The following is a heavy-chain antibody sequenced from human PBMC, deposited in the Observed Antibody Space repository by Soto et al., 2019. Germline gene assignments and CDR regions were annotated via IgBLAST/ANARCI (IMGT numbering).Heavy chain of an antibody. D-gene: IGHD2-2*01. V-gene: IGHV3-21*01. J-gene: IGHJ6*02. CDR1: GFTFSSYS. CDR2: ISSSSSYI. CDR3: ARRVVVPGYYYYGMDV. Sequence: PGGSLRLSCAASGFTFSSYSMNWVRQAPGKGLEWVSSISSSSSYIYYADSVKGRFTISRDNAKNSLYLQMNSLRAEDTAVYYCARRVVVPGYYYYGMDVWGQGTTVTVSS.